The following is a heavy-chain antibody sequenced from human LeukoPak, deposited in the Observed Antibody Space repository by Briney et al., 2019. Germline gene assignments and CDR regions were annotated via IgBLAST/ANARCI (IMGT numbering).Heavy chain of an antibody. CDR3: ARVRQAGILTDY. D-gene: IGHD3-9*01. V-gene: IGHV1-18*01. CDR2: ISAYNGNT. J-gene: IGHJ4*02. CDR1: GYTFTSYG. Sequence: ASVKVSCKASGYTFTSYGISWVRQAPGQGLEWMGWISAYNGNTNYAQKRQGRVTMTTDTSTSTAYMELRSLRSDDTAVYYCARVRQAGILTDYWGQGTLVTVSS.